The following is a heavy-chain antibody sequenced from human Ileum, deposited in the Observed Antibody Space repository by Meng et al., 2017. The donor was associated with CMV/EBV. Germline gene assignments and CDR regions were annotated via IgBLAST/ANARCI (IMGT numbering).Heavy chain of an antibody. CDR1: GFTFSDYY. Sequence: SGFTFSDYYMSWIRQAPGKGLEWVSYISSGGSAIYYADSVKGRFTISRDNAKNSLYLQMNSLRAEDTAVYYCARDAPHAGPNVRIDSWGLGTLVTVSS. V-gene: IGHV3-11*04. CDR3: ARDAPHAGPNVRIDS. D-gene: IGHD1-7*01. CDR2: ISSGGSAI. J-gene: IGHJ4*02.